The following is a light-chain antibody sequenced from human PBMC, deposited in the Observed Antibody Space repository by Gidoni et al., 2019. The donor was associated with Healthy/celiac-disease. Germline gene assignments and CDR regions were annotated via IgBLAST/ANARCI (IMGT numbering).Light chain of an antibody. CDR3: QQSYSTQIT. Sequence: DIQMTQSPSSLSASVGDRVTITCRASQSMSSYLNWYQQKPGKAPKLLIYAASSLQSGVPSRFSGSGSGTDFTLTISSLQPEDFATYYCQQSYSTQITFXQXTRLEIK. CDR2: AAS. V-gene: IGKV1-39*01. CDR1: QSMSSY. J-gene: IGKJ5*01.